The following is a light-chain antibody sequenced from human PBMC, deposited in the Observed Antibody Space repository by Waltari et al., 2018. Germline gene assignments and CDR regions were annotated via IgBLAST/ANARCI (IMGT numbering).Light chain of an antibody. J-gene: IGLJ2*01. CDR2: GVN. CDR3: QSYDPSLSVV. Sequence: QSVLTPPPSVSGAPGQRVAISCTGSGSNIGAGYDVPWYQQHPGKAPKRLIYGVNNRPLGVPDRFSGSQFGTSASLAITGLQAEDEADYYCQSYDPSLSVVFGGGTKLTVL. CDR1: GSNIGAGYD. V-gene: IGLV1-40*01.